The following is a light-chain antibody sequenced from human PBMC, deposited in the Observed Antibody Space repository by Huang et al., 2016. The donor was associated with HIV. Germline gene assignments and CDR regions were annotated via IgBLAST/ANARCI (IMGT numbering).Light chain of an antibody. CDR2: GAT. CDR3: KQYNNWRWT. Sequence: EIVMTPSPAILSVSPGERATLSCRATQSVSFDLAWYQQSGGEAPRLRIYGATTRATRNPGRFRDRGSRTEYSLTIGSLLYGDFAVYYGKQYNNWRWTFGQGTKVEIE. CDR1: QSVSFD. V-gene: IGKV3-15*01. J-gene: IGKJ1*01.